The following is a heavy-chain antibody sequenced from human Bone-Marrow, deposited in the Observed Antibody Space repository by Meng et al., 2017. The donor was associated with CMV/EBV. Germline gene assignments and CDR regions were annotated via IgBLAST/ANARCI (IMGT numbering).Heavy chain of an antibody. J-gene: IGHJ5*02. Sequence: GESLKISCAASGFTVSSNYMSWVRQAPGKGLEWVSVIYSGGSTYYADSVKGRFTISRDNSKNTLYLQMNSLRAEDTAVYYCARETSSGYTNWFDPWGQGTLVTVSS. CDR2: IYSGGST. D-gene: IGHD3-22*01. CDR1: GFTVSSNY. V-gene: IGHV3-53*01. CDR3: ARETSSGYTNWFDP.